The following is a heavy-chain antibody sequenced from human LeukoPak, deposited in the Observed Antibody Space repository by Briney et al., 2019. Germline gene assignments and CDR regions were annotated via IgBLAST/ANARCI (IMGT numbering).Heavy chain of an antibody. CDR1: GGSISSSSYY. Sequence: SETLSLTCTVSGGSISSSSYYWGWIRQPPGKGLEWIGSIYYSGSTYYNPSLKSRVTISVDTSKNQFSLKLSSVTAADTAVYYCASRGSGSYRVLYYYYYGMDVWGQGTTVTVSS. CDR2: IYYSGST. D-gene: IGHD3-10*01. CDR3: ASRGSGSYRVLYYYYYGMDV. V-gene: IGHV4-39*01. J-gene: IGHJ6*02.